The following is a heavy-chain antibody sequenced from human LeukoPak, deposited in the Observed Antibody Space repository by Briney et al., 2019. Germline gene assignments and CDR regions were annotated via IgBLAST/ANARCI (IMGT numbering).Heavy chain of an antibody. Sequence: KSGGSLRLTCVASGFTFSTYGMHWVRQAPGKGLEWVAIIWNDGSNKYYVDSVKGRFTISRDNSKNTLYLQMNSLRAEDTAIYYCTRDMHLTWLDPWGQGTRVTVSS. V-gene: IGHV3-33*01. CDR2: IWNDGSNK. CDR3: TRDMHLTWLDP. D-gene: IGHD2-2*01. J-gene: IGHJ5*02. CDR1: GFTFSTYG.